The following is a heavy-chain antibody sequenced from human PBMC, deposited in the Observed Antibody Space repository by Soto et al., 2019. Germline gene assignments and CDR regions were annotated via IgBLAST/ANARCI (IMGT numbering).Heavy chain of an antibody. J-gene: IGHJ6*02. CDR1: GFTFSSYA. CDR3: AKGLPPRGYSYGYLPLEDYYGMDV. D-gene: IGHD5-18*01. CDR2: ISGSGGST. V-gene: IGHV3-23*01. Sequence: GGSLRLSCAASGFTFSSYAMSWVRQAPGKGLEWVSAISGSGGSTYYADSVKGRFTISRGNSKNTLYLQMNSLRAEDTAVYYCAKGLPPRGYSYGYLPLEDYYGMDVWGQGTTVTVSS.